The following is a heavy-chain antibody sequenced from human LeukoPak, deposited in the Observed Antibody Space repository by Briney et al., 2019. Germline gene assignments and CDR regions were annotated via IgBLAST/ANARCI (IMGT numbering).Heavy chain of an antibody. D-gene: IGHD1-26*01. CDR3: ARQAAVGATHPFDY. V-gene: IGHV5-51*01. Sequence: GESLKISFKGSGYSFASYWIGWVRQTPGKGLEWMGIIFPGDSDSRYSPSFQGQVIISVDKSISTAYLQWDSLKASDTATYYCARQAAVGATHPFDYWGQGALVTVSS. CDR1: GYSFASYW. CDR2: IFPGDSDS. J-gene: IGHJ4*02.